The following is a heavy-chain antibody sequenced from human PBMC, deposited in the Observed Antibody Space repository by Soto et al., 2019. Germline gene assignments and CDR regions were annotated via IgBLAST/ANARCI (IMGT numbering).Heavy chain of an antibody. J-gene: IGHJ4*02. CDR2: IYHSGST. V-gene: IGHV4-4*02. Sequence: TSETLSLTCAVSGGSISSSNWWSWVRQPPGKGLEWIGEIYHSGSTNYNPSLKSRVTISVDKSKNQFSLKLSSVTAADTAVYYCVSDGSGSYYQWLGYWGQGTLVIGSS. D-gene: IGHD3-10*01. CDR3: VSDGSGSYYQWLGY. CDR1: GGSISSSNW.